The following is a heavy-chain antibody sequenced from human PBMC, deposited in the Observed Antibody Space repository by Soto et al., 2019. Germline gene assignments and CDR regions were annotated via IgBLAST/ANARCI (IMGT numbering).Heavy chain of an antibody. D-gene: IGHD3-10*01. J-gene: IGHJ6*02. Sequence: PSETLSLTCTVSGGSISSYYWSWIRQPPGKGLEWIGYIYYSGSTNYNPSLKSRVTISVDTSKNQFSLKLSSVTAADTAVYYCARVNYYGSGTTTYYYYYGMDVWGQGTTVTVSS. CDR2: IYYSGST. CDR3: ARVNYYGSGTTTYYYYYGMDV. CDR1: GGSISSYY. V-gene: IGHV4-59*01.